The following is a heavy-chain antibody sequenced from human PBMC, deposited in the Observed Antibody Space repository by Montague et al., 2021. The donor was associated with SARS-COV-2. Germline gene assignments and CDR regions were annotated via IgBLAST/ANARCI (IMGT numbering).Heavy chain of an antibody. CDR1: GASVASGNFY. Sequence: SETLSLTCTVSGASVASGNFYWSWIRQPPGKGLEWIGYMYYTGHTNYNPSLESRVTMPVDPSKNQFPLTLTSVTAADTAVCYCARSRANVLSRPGFDYWGQGALVTVSS. J-gene: IGHJ4*02. D-gene: IGHD6-6*01. CDR3: ARSRANVLSRPGFDY. V-gene: IGHV4-61*01. CDR2: MYYTGHT.